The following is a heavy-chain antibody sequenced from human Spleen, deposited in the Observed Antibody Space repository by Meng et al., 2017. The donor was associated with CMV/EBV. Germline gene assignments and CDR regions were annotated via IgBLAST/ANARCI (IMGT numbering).Heavy chain of an antibody. D-gene: IGHD1-26*01. Sequence: GESLKISCAVSGLTFSHAWMSWVRQAPGKGLEWIGRIESNSGGGTADYGAPVQGRFTISRDDSKNALYLQIHSLKTEDTAVYYCTTIGLGGSYSLDYWGQGTVVTVSS. CDR2: IESNSGGGTA. CDR3: TTIGLGGSYSLDY. J-gene: IGHJ4*02. CDR1: GLTFSHAW. V-gene: IGHV3-15*04.